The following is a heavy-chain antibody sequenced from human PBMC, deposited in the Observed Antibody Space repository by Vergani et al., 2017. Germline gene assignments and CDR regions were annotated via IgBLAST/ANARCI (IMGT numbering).Heavy chain of an antibody. CDR3: ARAGRAGTADDAFDI. V-gene: IGHV4-59*01. D-gene: IGHD6-19*01. CDR2: IYYSGST. CDR1: GGSIRSYY. J-gene: IGHJ3*02. Sequence: QVQLQESGPGLVKPSETLSLTCTVSGGSIRSYYWSWIRQPPGKGLEWIGYIYYSGSTNYNPSLKSRVTISVDTSKNQFSLKLSSVTAADTAVYYCARAGRAGTADDAFDIWGQGTMVTVSS.